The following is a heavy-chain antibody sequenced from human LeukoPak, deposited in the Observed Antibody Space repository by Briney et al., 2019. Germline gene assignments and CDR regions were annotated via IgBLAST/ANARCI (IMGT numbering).Heavy chain of an antibody. V-gene: IGHV1-46*01. CDR1: GYTFTRYC. CDR3: ARDHQYGDYDGTFDY. Sequence: ASVTVSSKASGYTFTRYCIHWVRQAPGQGLEWMGLINPSGGTTNYAQKFQGRVTMTRDMSTSTVYMELSSLRSEDTAVYYCARDHQYGDYDGTFDYWGQGTLVTVSS. D-gene: IGHD4-17*01. CDR2: INPSGGTT. J-gene: IGHJ4*02.